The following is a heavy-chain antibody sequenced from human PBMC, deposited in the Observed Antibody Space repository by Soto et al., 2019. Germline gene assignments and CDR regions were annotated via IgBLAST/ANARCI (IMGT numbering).Heavy chain of an antibody. CDR1: GFTFSGYW. V-gene: IGHV3-7*01. J-gene: IGHJ4*02. Sequence: EVQLVESGGGLVQPGGSLRLSCAASGFTFSGYWMTWVRQAPGKGLEWVANIREDGSEQHYVDSVKGRFTISRDNAKNSLQLQMNSLRVEDTAVYYCVRPRPDYGGNSGGCWGQGTLVTVSS. CDR3: VRPRPDYGGNSGGC. CDR2: IREDGSEQ. D-gene: IGHD4-17*01.